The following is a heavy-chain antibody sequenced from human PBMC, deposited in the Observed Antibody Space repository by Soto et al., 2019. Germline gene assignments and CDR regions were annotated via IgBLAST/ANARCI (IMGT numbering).Heavy chain of an antibody. CDR3: AREEGGVYYYGMDV. CDR1: GYTFTSYA. CDR2: INAGNGNT. V-gene: IGHV1-3*01. J-gene: IGHJ6*02. D-gene: IGHD1-26*01. Sequence: ASVKVSCKASGYTFTSYAMHLVRQAPGQRLEWMGWINAGNGNTKYSQKFQGRVTITRDTSASTAYMELSSLRSEDTAVYYCAREEGGVYYYGMDVWGQGTTVTVSS.